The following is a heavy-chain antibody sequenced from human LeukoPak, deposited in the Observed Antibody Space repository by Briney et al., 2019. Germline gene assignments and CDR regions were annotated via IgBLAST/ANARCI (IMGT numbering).Heavy chain of an antibody. CDR3: VAARADFDY. D-gene: IGHD2-15*01. CDR1: RFTFSSYG. J-gene: IGHJ4*02. CDR2: ISYDGSNK. Sequence: GRSLRLSCAASRFTFSSYGMHWVRQAPGKGLEWVAVISYDGSNKYYADSVKGRFTISRDNSKNTLYLQMNSLRAEDTAVYYCVAARADFDYWGQGTLVTVSS. V-gene: IGHV3-30*03.